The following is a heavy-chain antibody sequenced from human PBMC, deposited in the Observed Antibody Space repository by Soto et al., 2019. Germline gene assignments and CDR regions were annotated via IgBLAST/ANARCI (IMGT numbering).Heavy chain of an antibody. Sequence: QVQLVESGGGVVQPGRSLRLSCAASGFTFSSYAMHWVRQAPGKGLEWVAVISYDGSNKYYADSVKGRFTISRDNSKNTLYLEMNRLRAEDTAVYYCARDASGSRDYYYGMDVWGQGTTVTVSS. V-gene: IGHV3-30-3*01. D-gene: IGHD1-26*01. CDR3: ARDASGSRDYYYGMDV. J-gene: IGHJ6*02. CDR2: ISYDGSNK. CDR1: GFTFSSYA.